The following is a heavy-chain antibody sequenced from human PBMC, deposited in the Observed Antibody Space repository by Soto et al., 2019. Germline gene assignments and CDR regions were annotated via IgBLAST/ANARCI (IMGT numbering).Heavy chain of an antibody. CDR2: ISGSGGST. V-gene: IGHV3-23*01. CDR1: GFTFSSYA. Sequence: GGPLRPPCAASGFTFSSYAMSWVRQAPGKGLEWASAISGSGGSTYYADSVKGRFTISRDNSKNTLYLQMNSLRAEDTAVYYCAKDHGVGVPPNVIIDYWGQGTLVTVSS. J-gene: IGHJ4*02. CDR3: AKDHGVGVPPNVIIDY. D-gene: IGHD3-16*01.